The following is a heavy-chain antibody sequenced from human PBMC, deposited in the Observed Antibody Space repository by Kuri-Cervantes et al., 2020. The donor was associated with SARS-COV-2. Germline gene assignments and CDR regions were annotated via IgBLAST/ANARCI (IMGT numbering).Heavy chain of an antibody. CDR3: AKDHFGVHDF. CDR1: GYTLTELS. J-gene: IGHJ4*02. Sequence: SCKVSGYTLTELSMHWVRQAPGKGLEWVAVISYDGKKKKCIGSGKGRFTISRDNSQNTVYLRMTNLRSEDTAMYYCAKDHFGVHDFWGQGTLVTVSS. V-gene: IGHV3-30*18. D-gene: IGHD2-21*01. CDR2: ISYDGKKK.